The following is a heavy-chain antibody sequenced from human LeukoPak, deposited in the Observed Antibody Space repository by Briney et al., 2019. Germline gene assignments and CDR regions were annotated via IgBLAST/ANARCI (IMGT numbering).Heavy chain of an antibody. CDR2: IYTSGST. Sequence: SETLSLTCTVSSGFISIYYGRCIRQPAGEGLEWIGRIYTSGSTNYKLSLKSRVTMSVDTSKQQCSMKLSSAAAADTAVYYCAKEASHFVYWGEGTLVAVSS. V-gene: IGHV4-4*07. CDR1: SGFISIYY. J-gene: IGHJ4*02. CDR3: AKEASHFVY.